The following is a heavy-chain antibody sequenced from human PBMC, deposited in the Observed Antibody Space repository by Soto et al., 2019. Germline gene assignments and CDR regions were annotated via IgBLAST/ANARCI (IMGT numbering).Heavy chain of an antibody. D-gene: IGHD3-10*01. V-gene: IGHV3-15*07. CDR1: GFTFSDAW. Sequence: EVQLVESGGDLVKPGGSLRLSCAASGFTFSDAWMHWVGQAPGKGLEWVGRIKSKTHGETTDYAAPVQGRFTISRDDSKHTVYLQMNSLKTEDTGVYCCTTGEGNYFGSWGPGTLVTASS. CDR3: TTGEGNYFGS. J-gene: IGHJ4*02. CDR2: IKSKTHGETT.